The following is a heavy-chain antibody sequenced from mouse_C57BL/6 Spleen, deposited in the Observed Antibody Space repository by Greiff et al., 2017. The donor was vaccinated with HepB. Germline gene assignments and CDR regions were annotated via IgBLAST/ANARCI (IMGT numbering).Heavy chain of an antibody. Sequence: QVQLKESGAELVKPGASVKMSCKASGYTFTTYPIEWMKQNHGKSLEWIGNFHPYNDDTKYNEKFKGKATLTVEKSSSTVYLELSRLTSDDSAVYYCARGTYYYGSSWGFYFDYWGQGTTLTVSS. CDR3: ARGTYYYGSSWGFYFDY. CDR1: GYTFTTYP. CDR2: FHPYNDDT. D-gene: IGHD1-1*01. J-gene: IGHJ2*01. V-gene: IGHV1-47*01.